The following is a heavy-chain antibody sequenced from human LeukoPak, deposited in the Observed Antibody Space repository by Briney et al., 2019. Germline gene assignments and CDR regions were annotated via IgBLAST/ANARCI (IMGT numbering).Heavy chain of an antibody. V-gene: IGHV3-21*01. CDR2: ISSTSVYI. D-gene: IGHD3-22*01. Sequence: GSLRLSCAASGFTFNSYSMNWVRQAPGKGLEWVASISSTSVYIHYADSVKGRFTISRDNSKNTLYLQMNSLRAEDTAVYYCAADRRASIFDYWGQGTLVTVSS. CDR3: AADRRASIFDY. CDR1: GFTFNSYS. J-gene: IGHJ4*02.